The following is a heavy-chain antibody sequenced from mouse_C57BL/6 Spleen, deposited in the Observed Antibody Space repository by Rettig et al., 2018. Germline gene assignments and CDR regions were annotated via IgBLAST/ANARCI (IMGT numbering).Heavy chain of an antibody. CDR3: AREGVLLRAMDY. CDR1: GYTFTDYY. J-gene: IGHJ4*01. D-gene: IGHD2-1*01. Sequence: EVQLQQSGPELVKPGASVKISCKASGYTFTDYYMNWVKQSHVKSLEWIGDINPNNGGTSYNQKFKGKATLTVDKSSSTAYMELRSLTSEDSAVYYCAREGVLLRAMDYWGQGTSVTVSS. CDR2: INPNNGGT. V-gene: IGHV1-26*01.